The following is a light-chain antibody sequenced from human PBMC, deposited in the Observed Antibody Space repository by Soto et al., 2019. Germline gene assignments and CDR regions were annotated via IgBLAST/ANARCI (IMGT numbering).Light chain of an antibody. J-gene: IGLJ1*01. CDR1: SSDVGSYNR. CDR3: SSYTSSTHYV. CDR2: EVN. Sequence: QSALTQPPSVSGSPGQSVTISCTGTSSDVGSYNRVSWYQQPPGTAPKLMISEVNNRPSGVPDRFSGSKSGNTASLTISRLQAEDEADYYCSSYTSSTHYVFGTGTKLTVL. V-gene: IGLV2-18*02.